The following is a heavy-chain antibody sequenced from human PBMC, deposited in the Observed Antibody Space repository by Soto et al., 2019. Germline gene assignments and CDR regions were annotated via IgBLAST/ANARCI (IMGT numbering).Heavy chain of an antibody. V-gene: IGHV4-61*01. CDR3: ARVEIAALGFDP. CDR2: IYYSGST. Sequence: QVQLQESGPGLVKPSETLSLTCTVSGGSVSSGSYYWSWIRQPPGKGLEWIGYIYYSGSTNYNPSLKSRXXIXVXXSKHQFSLKLSSVTAADTAVYYCARVEIAALGFDPWGQGTLVTVSS. J-gene: IGHJ5*02. CDR1: GGSVSSGSYY. D-gene: IGHD6-6*01.